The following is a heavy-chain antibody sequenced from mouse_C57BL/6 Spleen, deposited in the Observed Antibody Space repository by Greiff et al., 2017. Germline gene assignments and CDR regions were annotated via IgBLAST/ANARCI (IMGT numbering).Heavy chain of an antibody. J-gene: IGHJ3*01. Sequence: VQLQQPGTELVKPGASVKLSCKASGYTFTSYWMHWVKQRPGQVLEWIGNINPSNGGTNYNEKFKSKATLTVDKSSSTAYMQRSSLTSEDSAVYYCARPHYYDYTGAWFAYWGQGTLVTVSA. CDR2: INPSNGGT. CDR3: ARPHYYDYTGAWFAY. D-gene: IGHD2-4*01. CDR1: GYTFTSYW. V-gene: IGHV1-53*01.